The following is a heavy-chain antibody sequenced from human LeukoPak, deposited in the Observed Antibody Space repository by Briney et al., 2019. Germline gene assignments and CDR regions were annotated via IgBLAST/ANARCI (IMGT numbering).Heavy chain of an antibody. J-gene: IGHJ4*02. Sequence: GGSLRLSCAASGFIFSAYAMNWVRQAPGKGLEWVSSISGNGRTTHYADSVKGRFTISRENSRNTMYMQMNSLRAEDTAIYYCAKEIGAAMYFDYWGQGTLVTVSS. CDR2: ISGNGRTT. CDR1: GFIFSAYA. CDR3: AKEIGAAMYFDY. V-gene: IGHV3-23*01. D-gene: IGHD6-25*01.